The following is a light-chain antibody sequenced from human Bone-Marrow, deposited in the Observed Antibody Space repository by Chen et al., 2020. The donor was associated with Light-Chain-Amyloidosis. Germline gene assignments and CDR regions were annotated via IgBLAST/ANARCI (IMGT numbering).Light chain of an antibody. CDR1: ESISFY. CDR2: DAS. V-gene: IGKV3-11*01. CDR3: QQRSSWPT. J-gene: IGKJ5*01. Sequence: EIVLTQSPATVSLSPGYTATLSCRASESISFYLTWYQQKPGQAPRLLIYDASHRATGIPARFSGSGSGTDFTLTITNLEPDDFAVYYCQQRSSWPTFGQGTRLEI.